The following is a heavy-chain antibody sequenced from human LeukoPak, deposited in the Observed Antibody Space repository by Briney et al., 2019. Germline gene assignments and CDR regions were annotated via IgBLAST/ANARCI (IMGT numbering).Heavy chain of an antibody. V-gene: IGHV4-59*12. D-gene: IGHD3-22*01. Sequence: PSETLSLTCTVSGGSITSYYWSWIRQPPGKGLEWIGYIYYSGSTYYNPSLKSRVTISVDTSKNQFSLKLSSVTAADTAVYYCARVSSLLHASFDYWGQGTLVTVSS. CDR3: ARVSSLLHASFDY. CDR1: GGSITSYY. CDR2: IYYSGST. J-gene: IGHJ4*02.